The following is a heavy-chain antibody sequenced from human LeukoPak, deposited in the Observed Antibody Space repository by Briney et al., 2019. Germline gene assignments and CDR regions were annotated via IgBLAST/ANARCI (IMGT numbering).Heavy chain of an antibody. CDR1: GFTFSSYW. CDR2: ISGSGGST. D-gene: IGHD2/OR15-2a*01. V-gene: IGHV3-23*01. Sequence: GGSLRLSCAASGFTFSSYWMHWVRQAPGKGLEWVSAISGSGGSTYYADSVKGRFTISRDNSKNTLYLQMNSLRAEDTAVYYCAKDLLKSGYYFDYWGQGTLVTVSS. J-gene: IGHJ4*02. CDR3: AKDLLKSGYYFDY.